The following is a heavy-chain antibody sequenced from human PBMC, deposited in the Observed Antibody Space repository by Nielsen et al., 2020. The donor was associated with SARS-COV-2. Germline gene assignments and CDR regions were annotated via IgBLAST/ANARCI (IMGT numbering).Heavy chain of an antibody. D-gene: IGHD3/OR15-3a*01. CDR3: ARDLTFGAYWFDP. J-gene: IGHJ5*02. CDR2: VSNDGNIQ. V-gene: IGHV3-30*03. Sequence: GESLKISCVASGFTFSIYAMHWVRQAPGKGLEWVAVVSNDGNIQYYSDSVKGRFTISRDNSKNTVYLQMNSLRPEDTAVYYCARDLTFGAYWFDPWSQGTLVTVSS. CDR1: GFTFSIYA.